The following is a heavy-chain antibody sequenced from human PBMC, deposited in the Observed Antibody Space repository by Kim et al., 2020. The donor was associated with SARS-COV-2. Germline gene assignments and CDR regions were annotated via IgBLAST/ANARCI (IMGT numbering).Heavy chain of an antibody. CDR3: ARGLWQWGNDYKDGPDYFDY. V-gene: IGHV1-18*01. CDR1: GYTFTSYG. Sequence: ASVKDSCKASGYTFTSYGISWVRQAPGQGNEWMGWISAYNGNTNYAQKLQGRVTMTTDTSTSTAYMELRSLRSDDTAVYYCARGLWQWGNDYKDGPDYFDYWSQGTLVTVSS. J-gene: IGHJ4*02. D-gene: IGHD4-4*01. CDR2: ISAYNGNT.